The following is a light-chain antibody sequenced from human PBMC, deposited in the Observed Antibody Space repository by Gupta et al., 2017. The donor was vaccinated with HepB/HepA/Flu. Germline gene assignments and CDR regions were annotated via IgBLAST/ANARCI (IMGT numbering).Light chain of an antibody. CDR1: QSLLQTNVYTY. J-gene: IGKJ1*01. V-gene: IGKV2-28*01. Sequence: VLTQSPLSLPVTPGESATISCRSSQSLLQTNVYTYLEWYLQKPGQSPQLLIYLVSNRASGVPERFSGSGSGTDFTLTISSVEAEDVGVYYCMQDGQYPLTFGQGTKVEIK. CDR3: MQDGQYPLT. CDR2: LVS.